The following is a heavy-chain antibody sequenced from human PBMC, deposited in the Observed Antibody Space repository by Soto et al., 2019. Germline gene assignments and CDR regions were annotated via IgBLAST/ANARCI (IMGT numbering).Heavy chain of an antibody. CDR2: IDWDDDK. CDR1: GFSVITSVIC. V-gene: IGHV2-70*01. CDR3: ARIRTPDHYDRSGYAY. D-gene: IGHD3-22*01. J-gene: IGHJ4*02. Sequence: SGPTLGNPTQTLTLTFTFSGFSVITSVICVSWIRQPPGKALEWLALIDWDDDKYYSTSLKTRLTISKDTSKNQVVLTMTNMDPVDTATYYCARIRTPDHYDRSGYAYWGQGTLVPVSS.